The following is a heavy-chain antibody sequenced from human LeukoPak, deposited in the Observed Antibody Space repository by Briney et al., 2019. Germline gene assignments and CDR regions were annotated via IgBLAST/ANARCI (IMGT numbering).Heavy chain of an antibody. D-gene: IGHD6-13*01. J-gene: IGHJ5*02. CDR1: GGSISSYF. CDR3: ARDLIAAAGTSWFDP. CDR2: INHSGST. Sequence: PSETLSLTCTVSGGSISSYFWSWIRQPPGKGLEWIGEINHSGSTNYNPSLKSRVTISVDTSKNQFSLKLSSVTAADTAVYYCARDLIAAAGTSWFDPWGQGTLVTVSS. V-gene: IGHV4-34*01.